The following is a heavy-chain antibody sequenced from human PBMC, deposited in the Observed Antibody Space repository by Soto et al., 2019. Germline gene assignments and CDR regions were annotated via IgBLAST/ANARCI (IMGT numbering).Heavy chain of an antibody. J-gene: IGHJ3*02. V-gene: IGHV3-23*01. D-gene: IGHD3-16*01. CDR3: AKNEWGAVSDAFDI. CDR1: GFSFINYA. Sequence: GGSLRLSCAASGFSFINYAMGWLRQAPGKGLKWFSSITNTGARTYYADSVSGRFTVSRDNSKNTMFLLMDSLRADDTAVYYGAKNEWGAVSDAFDIWGRGTMVTVSS. CDR2: ITNTGART.